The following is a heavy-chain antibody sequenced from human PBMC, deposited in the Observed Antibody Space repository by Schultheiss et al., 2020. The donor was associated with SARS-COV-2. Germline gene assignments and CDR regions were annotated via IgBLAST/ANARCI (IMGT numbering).Heavy chain of an antibody. CDR3: AKAWNRLSHPYYFDY. Sequence: GESLKISCAASGFTFSSYAMSWVRQAPGKGPEWVSYISATGTYTKYADSVKGRLTISRDNAKNLLYLQMNSLRAEDTAVYYCAKAWNRLSHPYYFDYWGQGTLVTVSS. D-gene: IGHD1/OR15-1a*01. V-gene: IGHV3-11*05. CDR1: GFTFSSYA. J-gene: IGHJ4*02. CDR2: ISATGTYT.